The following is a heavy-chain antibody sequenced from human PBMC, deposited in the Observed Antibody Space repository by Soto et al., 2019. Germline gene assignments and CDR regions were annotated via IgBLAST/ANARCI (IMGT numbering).Heavy chain of an antibody. J-gene: IGHJ5*02. Sequence: TLSLTCTVSDGSISRGGYCWGWNRQHPGQGLGWIGYMYYRGDTSYNTYLTSQGAISIYTSRHQLSLDLSALTVPDTAVYFRARIWGHHVHGLLDPWGQGSLVTVSS. D-gene: IGHD7-27*01. V-gene: IGHV4-31*01. CDR1: DGSISRGGYC. CDR3: ARIWGHHVHGLLDP. CDR2: MYYRGDT.